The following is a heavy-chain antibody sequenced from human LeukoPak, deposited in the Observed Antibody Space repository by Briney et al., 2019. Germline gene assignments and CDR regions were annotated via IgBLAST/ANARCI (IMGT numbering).Heavy chain of an antibody. CDR2: INPSGGST. D-gene: IGHD3-22*01. J-gene: IGHJ4*02. V-gene: IGHV1-46*01. Sequence: ASVKVSCKASGYTFTSYYMHWVRQAPGQGLERMGIINPSGGSTSYAQKFQGRVTMTRDTSTSTVYMELSSLRSEDTAVYYCARDPSSHYDSSGCPDYWGQGTLVTVSS. CDR3: ARDPSSHYDSSGCPDY. CDR1: GYTFTSYY.